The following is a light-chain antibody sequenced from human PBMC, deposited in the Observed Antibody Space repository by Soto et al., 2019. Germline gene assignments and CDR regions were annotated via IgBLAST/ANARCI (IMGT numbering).Light chain of an antibody. CDR1: QSIDNY. J-gene: IGKJ1*01. CDR3: QQSYSSPET. Sequence: DIQMTQSPSSLSASVGDRVTITCRASQSIDNYLHWYQQKPGKAPNLLIYAASTLLSGVPARFSVRGSGTHFTLTISSLQPEDFATYYCQQSYSSPETFGQGTKVEIK. V-gene: IGKV1-39*01. CDR2: AAS.